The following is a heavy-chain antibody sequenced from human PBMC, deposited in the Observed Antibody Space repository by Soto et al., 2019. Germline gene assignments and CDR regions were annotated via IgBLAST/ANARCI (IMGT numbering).Heavy chain of an antibody. V-gene: IGHV3-30-3*01. CDR1: GFTFSSYA. J-gene: IGHJ3*02. D-gene: IGHD5-12*01. CDR2: ISYDGSNK. CDR3: ARERVERATIWAFDI. Sequence: QVQLVESGGGVVQPGRSLRLSCAASGFTFSSYAMHWVRQAPGKGLEWVAVISYDGSNKYYADSVKGGSTISRDNSKKTLNLQMNSLTAKDTAVYYCARERVERATIWAFDIWGQGTLVTVSS.